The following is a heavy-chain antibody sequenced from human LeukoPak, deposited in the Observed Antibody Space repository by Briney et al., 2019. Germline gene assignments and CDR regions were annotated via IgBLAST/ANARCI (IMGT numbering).Heavy chain of an antibody. Sequence: SVKVSCKASGGTFSSYAISWVRQAPGQGLEWMGRIIPIFGTANYAQKFQGRVTITTDESTSTAYMELSSLRSEDTAVYYCARGGQSWVNWFDPWGQGTLVTVSS. CDR1: GGTFSSYA. D-gene: IGHD1-26*01. J-gene: IGHJ5*02. CDR2: IIPIFGTA. CDR3: ARGGQSWVNWFDP. V-gene: IGHV1-69*05.